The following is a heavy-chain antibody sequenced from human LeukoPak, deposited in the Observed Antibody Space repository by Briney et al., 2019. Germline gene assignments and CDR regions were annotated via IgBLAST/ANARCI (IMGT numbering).Heavy chain of an antibody. Sequence: GRSLRLSCAASGFTFSSYAMSWVRQAPGKGLEWVSGISGSGGRTYYADSVRGRFTISRDNSKNTLYLQMNSLRAEDTAVYYCAKDLMGQWLSPYYYGMDVWGQGTTVTVSS. V-gene: IGHV3-23*01. J-gene: IGHJ6*02. CDR1: GFTFSSYA. D-gene: IGHD6-19*01. CDR2: ISGSGGRT. CDR3: AKDLMGQWLSPYYYGMDV.